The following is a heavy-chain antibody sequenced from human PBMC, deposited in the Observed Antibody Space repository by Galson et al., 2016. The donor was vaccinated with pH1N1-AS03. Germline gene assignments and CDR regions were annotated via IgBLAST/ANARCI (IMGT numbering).Heavy chain of an antibody. Sequence: ETLSLTCTISGGSITTNYWIWIRQPPGKGLQWIGYISYSGFTNYNPSLRSRVTLSIDTSKNQFSLKMRSLAAADTALYFCAWLYDLWSGYPSFDSWGQGILVTVSS. CDR3: AWLYDLWSGYPSFDS. D-gene: IGHD3-3*01. J-gene: IGHJ4*02. CDR2: ISYSGFT. CDR1: GGSITTNY. V-gene: IGHV4-59*01.